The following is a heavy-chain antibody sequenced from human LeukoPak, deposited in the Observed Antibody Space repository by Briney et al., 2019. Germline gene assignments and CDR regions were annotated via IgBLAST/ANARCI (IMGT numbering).Heavy chain of an antibody. V-gene: IGHV4-59*01. CDR1: GGSISSYY. Sequence: TSETLSLTCTVSGGSISSYYWSWIRQPPGKGLEWIGYIYYSGTTNYNPSLKSRVTISVDTSKNQFSLKLGSVTAADTAVYYCARGVYIAAAQYGYWGQGTLVTVSS. CDR3: ARGVYIAAAQYGY. D-gene: IGHD6-13*01. J-gene: IGHJ4*02. CDR2: IYYSGTT.